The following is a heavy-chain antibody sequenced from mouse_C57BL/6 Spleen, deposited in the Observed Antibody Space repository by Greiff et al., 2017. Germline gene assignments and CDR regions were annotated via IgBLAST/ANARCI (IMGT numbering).Heavy chain of an antibody. CDR3: ARAGGLFFDY. CDR1: GFTFSDYY. J-gene: IGHJ2*01. Sequence: EVKLVESEGGLVQPGSSMKLSCTASGFTFSDYYMAWVRQVPEKGLEWVANINYDGSSTYYLDSLKSRFIISRDNAKNILYLQMSSLKSEDTATYYCARAGGLFFDYWGQGTTRTVSS. V-gene: IGHV5-16*01. CDR2: INYDGSST. D-gene: IGHD6-5*01.